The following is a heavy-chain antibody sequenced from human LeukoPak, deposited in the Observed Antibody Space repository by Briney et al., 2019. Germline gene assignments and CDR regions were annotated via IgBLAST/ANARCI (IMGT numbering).Heavy chain of an antibody. V-gene: IGHV4-39*01. CDR3: ARQGGNIGSNWFDP. CDR1: GSSISSNSYF. CDR2: IYYSDTT. D-gene: IGHD5-12*01. J-gene: IGHJ5*02. Sequence: SETLSLTCTVSGSSISSNSYFWGCIPQPPGKGLEWIGSIYYSDTTYYNPALNRRVTISVNTSKTQFSLKLNSVTAEDTAVYYCARQGGNIGSNWFDPWGQGSLVTVSS.